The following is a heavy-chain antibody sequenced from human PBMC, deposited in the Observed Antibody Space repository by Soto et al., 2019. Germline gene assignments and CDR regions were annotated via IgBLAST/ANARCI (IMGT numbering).Heavy chain of an antibody. CDR2: MNPNSGNT. D-gene: IGHD2-8*01. CDR3: ARGTGVPPRWVYYYYYYYMDV. V-gene: IGHV1-8*01. J-gene: IGHJ6*03. CDR1: GYTFTSYD. Sequence: QVQLVQSGAEVKKPGASVKVSCKASGYTFTSYDINWVRQATGQGLEWMGWMNPNSGNTGYAQKFQGRGTMTRHTSISKAYMELSSLRSEDTAVYYCARGTGVPPRWVYYYYYYYMDVWGKGTTVTVSS.